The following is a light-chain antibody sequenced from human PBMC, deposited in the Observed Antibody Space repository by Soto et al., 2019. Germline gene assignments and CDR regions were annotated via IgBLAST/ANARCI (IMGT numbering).Light chain of an antibody. CDR3: QQYGSSGT. V-gene: IGKV3-20*01. CDR2: GAS. J-gene: IGKJ1*01. CDR1: QSVSNTY. Sequence: ETVLTQSPGTLSLSPGERATLACRSSQSVSNTYLAWYQQKPGQAPRLLIYGASHRATGIPDRFSGSGSGTDFTLTISRMEPEDFAVYYCQQYGSSGTFGQGTKV.